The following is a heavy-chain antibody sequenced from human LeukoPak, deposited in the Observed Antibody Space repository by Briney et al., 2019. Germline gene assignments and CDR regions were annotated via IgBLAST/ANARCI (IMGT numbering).Heavy chain of an antibody. J-gene: IGHJ4*02. Sequence: GGSLRLSCAASGFTFSSYAMSWVRQAPGKGLEWVSAISGSGGSTYYADSVKGRFTISRDNSKNTLYLQMNSLRAEDTAVYYCAKGADTAMVTSDGLFDYWGQGTLVTVSS. D-gene: IGHD5-18*01. CDR2: ISGSGGST. CDR1: GFTFSSYA. CDR3: AKGADTAMVTSDGLFDY. V-gene: IGHV3-23*01.